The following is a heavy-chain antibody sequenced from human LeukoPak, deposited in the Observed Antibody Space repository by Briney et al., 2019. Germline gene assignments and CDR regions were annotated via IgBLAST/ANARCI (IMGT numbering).Heavy chain of an antibody. V-gene: IGHV3-30*04. CDR2: LSQDGSNE. J-gene: IGHJ3*02. CDR3: AREANAFDI. CDR1: GFTFNTYF. Sequence: PGGSLRLSCAASGFTFNTYFMHWIRQSPGMGLEWVAGLSQDGSNEYYADSVKGRFTISRDNSKNTLYVQVNSLRVDDTAVYYCAREANAFDIWGQGIMVTVSS.